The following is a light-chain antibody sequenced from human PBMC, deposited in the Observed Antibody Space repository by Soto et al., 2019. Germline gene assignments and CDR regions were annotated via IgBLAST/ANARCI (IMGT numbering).Light chain of an antibody. V-gene: IGKV3-11*01. CDR3: QQRSNWRIT. CDR2: DAS. CDR1: QSVTSY. Sequence: EIVLTQSPATLSLSPGERATLSCRASQSVTSYLAWYQQQPGQAPRLLIYDASDRATGIPARFSGSGSGTDFTLSINSLEPEDSAVYYCQQRSNWRITFGQGTRLEIK. J-gene: IGKJ5*01.